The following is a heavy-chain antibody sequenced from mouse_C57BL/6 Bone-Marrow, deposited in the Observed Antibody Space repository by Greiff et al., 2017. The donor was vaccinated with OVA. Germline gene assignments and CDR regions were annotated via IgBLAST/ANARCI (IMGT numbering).Heavy chain of an antibody. D-gene: IGHD4-1*01. V-gene: IGHV5-4*01. Sequence: EVQVVESGGGLVKPGGSLKLSCAASGFTFSSYAMSWVRQTPEKRLEWVATISDGGSYTYYPDNVKGRFTISRDNAKNNLYLQMSHLKSEDTAMYYCARDPAGRAMDYWGQGTSVTVSS. CDR1: GFTFSSYA. CDR2: ISDGGSYT. J-gene: IGHJ4*01. CDR3: ARDPAGRAMDY.